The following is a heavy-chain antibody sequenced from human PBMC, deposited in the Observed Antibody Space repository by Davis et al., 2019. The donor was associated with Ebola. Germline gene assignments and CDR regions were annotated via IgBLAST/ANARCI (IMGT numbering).Heavy chain of an antibody. D-gene: IGHD6-19*01. CDR1: GFTLNKYG. CDR2: ISHDGNKA. CDR3: AKDFQTFVAVAGTKDY. V-gene: IGHV3-30*18. J-gene: IGHJ4*02. Sequence: PGGSLRLSCAASGFTLNKYGIHWVRQAPGKGLEWVALISHDGNKAFYTDSVKGRFTISRDTSKNTVYLQLNSLRPEDTAVYYCAKDFQTFVAVAGTKDYWGQGTLVTASS.